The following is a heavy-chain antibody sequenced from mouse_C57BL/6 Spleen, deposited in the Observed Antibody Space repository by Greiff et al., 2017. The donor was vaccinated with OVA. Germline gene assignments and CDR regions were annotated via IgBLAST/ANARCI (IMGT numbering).Heavy chain of an antibody. J-gene: IGHJ2*01. V-gene: IGHV1-74*01. D-gene: IGHD1-1*01. CDR2: IHPSDSDT. CDR1: GYTFTSYW. Sequence: QVQLKQSGAELVKPGASVKVSCKASGYTFTSYWMHWVKQRPGQGLEWIGRIHPSDSDTNYNQKFKGKATLTVDKSSSTAYMQLSSLTSEDSAVYYCASLIYYYGSSHFDYWGQGTTLTVSS. CDR3: ASLIYYYGSSHFDY.